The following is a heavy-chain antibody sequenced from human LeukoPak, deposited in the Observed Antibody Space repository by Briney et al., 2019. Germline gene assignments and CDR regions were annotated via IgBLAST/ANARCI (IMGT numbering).Heavy chain of an antibody. V-gene: IGHV3-11*01. J-gene: IGHJ6*02. CDR3: ARQGTGTTPDRPFYYYYGMDV. D-gene: IGHD1-1*01. CDR1: GFSFSDYY. CDR2: ISSSGSTI. Sequence: KPGGSLRVSCAASGFSFSDYYMSWIRQAPGKRLEWVSYISSSGSTIYYADSVKGRFTISRDNAKNSLYLQMNSLRAEDTAVYYCARQGTGTTPDRPFYYYYGMDVWGQGTTVTVSS.